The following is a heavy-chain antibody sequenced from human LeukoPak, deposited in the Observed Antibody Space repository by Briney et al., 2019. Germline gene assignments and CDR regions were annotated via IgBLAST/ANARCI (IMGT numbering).Heavy chain of an antibody. D-gene: IGHD2-15*01. CDR3: VTAFYCSGGSFYRTDFDY. Sequence: PGASVKVSCKASGYTFTSYGISWVRQAPGQGLEWMGWISAYNGNTNYAQKLQGRVTMTTDTSTSTAYMELRSLRSDDTAVYYCVTAFYCSGGSFYRTDFDYWGQGTLVTVSS. V-gene: IGHV1-18*01. CDR2: ISAYNGNT. J-gene: IGHJ4*02. CDR1: GYTFTSYG.